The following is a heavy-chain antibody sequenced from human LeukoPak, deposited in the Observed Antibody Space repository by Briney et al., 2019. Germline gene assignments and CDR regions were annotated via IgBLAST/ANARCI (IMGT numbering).Heavy chain of an antibody. D-gene: IGHD2-2*02. Sequence: ASVKVSCKVSGYTLTELSMHWVRQAPGKGLEWMGGFDPEDGETIYAQKFQGRAAMTEDTSTDTAYMELSRLRSDDTAVYFCARGEVVPAAISYYYYGVAVWGQGTTVTVSS. CDR3: ARGEVVPAAISYYYYGVAV. CDR2: FDPEDGET. CDR1: GYTLTELS. V-gene: IGHV1-24*01. J-gene: IGHJ6*02.